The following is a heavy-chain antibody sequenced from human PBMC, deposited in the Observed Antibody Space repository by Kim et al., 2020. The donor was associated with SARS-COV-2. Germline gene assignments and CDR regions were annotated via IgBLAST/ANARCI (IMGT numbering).Heavy chain of an antibody. CDR2: IKSKTDGGTT. J-gene: IGHJ4*02. V-gene: IGHV3-15*01. CDR3: TTGFSSSGWYVKYYFDY. CDR1: GFTFSNAW. Sequence: GGSLRLSCAASGFTFSNAWMSWVRQAPGKGLEWVGRIKSKTDGGTTDYAAPVKGRFTISRDDSKNTLYLQMNSLKTEDTAVYYCTTGFSSSGWYVKYYFDYWGQGTLVTVSS. D-gene: IGHD6-19*01.